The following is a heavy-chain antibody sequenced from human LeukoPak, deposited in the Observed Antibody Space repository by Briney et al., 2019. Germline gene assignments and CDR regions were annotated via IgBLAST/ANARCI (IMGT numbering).Heavy chain of an antibody. V-gene: IGHV1-3*01. CDR1: GYTFTSYA. D-gene: IGHD6-19*01. Sequence: ASVKVSCKASGYTFTSYAMHWVRQAPGQRLEWMGWINAGNGNTKYSQKFQGRVTITRDTSASTAYMELSSLRSEDTAVYYCARVYPLSGWFDYWGQGTLVTVSS. J-gene: IGHJ4*02. CDR3: ARVYPLSGWFDY. CDR2: INAGNGNT.